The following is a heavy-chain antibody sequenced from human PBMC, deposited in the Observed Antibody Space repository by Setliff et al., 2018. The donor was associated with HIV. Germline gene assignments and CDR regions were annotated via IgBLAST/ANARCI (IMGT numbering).Heavy chain of an antibody. CDR3: ARDSVARRTLGYYYYMDV. J-gene: IGHJ6*03. CDR2: IIPIFGTA. D-gene: IGHD6-6*01. CDR1: GTIIDRYA. V-gene: IGHV1-69*06. Sequence: VKVSCKASGTIIDRYAISWVRQAPGQGLEWMGGIIPIFGTANYAEKFQGRVTFTADKSTSTAYMELSSLRSEDTAMYYCARDSVARRTLGYYYYMDVWGKGTTVTVSS.